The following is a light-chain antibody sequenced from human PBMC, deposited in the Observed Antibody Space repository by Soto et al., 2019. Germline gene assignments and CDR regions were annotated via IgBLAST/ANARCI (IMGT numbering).Light chain of an antibody. V-gene: IGKV1-39*01. J-gene: IGKJ4*01. Sequence: DIQMTQSPSSLSASVGDRVNITCRASQTISSNLNWYQQKPGKGPKLLIYAATTLQSGVPSRFSGSGSGTDFTLTIDSLQLEDFATYCCQQSYSSPLSFGGGTKVEIK. CDR2: AAT. CDR3: QQSYSSPLS. CDR1: QTISSN.